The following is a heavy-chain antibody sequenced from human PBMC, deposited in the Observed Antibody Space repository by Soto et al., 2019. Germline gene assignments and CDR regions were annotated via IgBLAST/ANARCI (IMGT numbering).Heavy chain of an antibody. Sequence: QVQLVESGGGVVQPGTSLRLSCEGSGFIFSSYGMHWVRQAPGKGPEWVAVIWYDGSIKYYADSVKGRFSISRANSKNTVYLQIDDLRTENTAVYYRARAPRWWEPFYHYFALDVWGQGTTVNVAS. CDR1: GFIFSSYG. V-gene: IGHV3-33*01. CDR2: IWYDGSIK. CDR3: ARAPRWWEPFYHYFALDV. D-gene: IGHD1-26*01. J-gene: IGHJ6*02.